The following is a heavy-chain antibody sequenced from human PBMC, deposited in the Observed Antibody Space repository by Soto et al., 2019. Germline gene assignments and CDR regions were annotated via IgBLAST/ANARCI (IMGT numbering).Heavy chain of an antibody. D-gene: IGHD5-12*01. J-gene: IGHJ3*02. CDR2: INHSGST. CDR3: ARAGRSSWLRAFDI. V-gene: IGHV4-34*01. Sequence: SETLSLTCAVYGGSFSGYYWSWIRQPPGKGLEWIGEINHSGSTNYNPSLKSRVTISVDTSKNQFSLKLSSVTAADTAVYYCARAGRSSWLRAFDIWGQGTMVTVSS. CDR1: GGSFSGYY.